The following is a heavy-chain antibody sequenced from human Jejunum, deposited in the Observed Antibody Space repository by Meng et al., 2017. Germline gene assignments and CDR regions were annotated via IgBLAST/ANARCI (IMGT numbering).Heavy chain of an antibody. CDR2: INTDNGDT. D-gene: IGHD2-15*01. CDR1: GYIFKNYA. J-gene: IGHJ4*02. V-gene: IGHV1-3*04. Sequence: HLVQAAAEVKEPGASVKVSCKASGYIFKNYAMQWVRQAPGQRLDWIGWINTDNGDTQYSQTFQGRVTITRDTSASTTYMELSSLRSEDTAVYFCARERQTSGEDYWGQGTLVTVSS. CDR3: ARERQTSGEDY.